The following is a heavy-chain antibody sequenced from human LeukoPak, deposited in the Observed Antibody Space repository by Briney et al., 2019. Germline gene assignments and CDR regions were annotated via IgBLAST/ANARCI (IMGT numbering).Heavy chain of an antibody. D-gene: IGHD3-9*01. V-gene: IGHV3-23*01. Sequence: GGSLRLSCAASGFTFSSYAMSWVRQAPGKGLEWVSAISGSGGSTYYADSVKGRFTISRDNSKNTLYLQMNSLRAEDTAVYYCAKQIEEYYDILTGYYLFDYWGQGTLVTVSS. CDR2: ISGSGGST. CDR3: AKQIEEYYDILTGYYLFDY. J-gene: IGHJ4*02. CDR1: GFTFSSYA.